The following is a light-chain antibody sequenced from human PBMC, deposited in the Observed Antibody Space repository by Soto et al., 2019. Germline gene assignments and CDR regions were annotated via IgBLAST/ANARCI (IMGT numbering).Light chain of an antibody. CDR2: AAS. Sequence: DILMTQSPSSLSASVGDSVTITCRASQSIANYLNWYQQKPGTDPKRLIFAASSLQRGVPSRLSGSGSGTDFTLSISSLHPEDFATYYCQQCFSPPLTFGGGTKVDIK. CDR3: QQCFSPPLT. V-gene: IGKV1-39*01. J-gene: IGKJ4*02. CDR1: QSIANY.